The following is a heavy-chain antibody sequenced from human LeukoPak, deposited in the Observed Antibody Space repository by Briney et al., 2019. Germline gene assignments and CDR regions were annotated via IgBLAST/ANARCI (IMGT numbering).Heavy chain of an antibody. CDR3: ARGSCSSTSCAFDY. J-gene: IGHJ4*02. V-gene: IGHV4-4*07. CDR1: GGSISSYY. Sequence: SETLSLTCTVSGGSISSYYWSWIRQPAGKGLEWIGRIYTSGSTNYNPSLKSRVTMSVDTSKNQFSLKLSSVTAADTAVYYCARGSCSSTSCAFDYWGQGTLVTVSS. CDR2: IYTSGST. D-gene: IGHD2-2*01.